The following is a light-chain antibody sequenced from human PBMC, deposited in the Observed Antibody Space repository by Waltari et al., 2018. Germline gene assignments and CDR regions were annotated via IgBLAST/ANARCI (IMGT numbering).Light chain of an antibody. CDR2: KAS. V-gene: IGKV1-5*03. Sequence: DIQMTQSPSTLSASVGDRVTITCRASQSINSWLAWYQQKPGKVPKLLIFKASSLASGVPSRFSGSGSGTDFTLTINGLQPDDFATYYCQQYKNYWTFGQGTKV. CDR3: QQYKNYWT. CDR1: QSINSW. J-gene: IGKJ1*01.